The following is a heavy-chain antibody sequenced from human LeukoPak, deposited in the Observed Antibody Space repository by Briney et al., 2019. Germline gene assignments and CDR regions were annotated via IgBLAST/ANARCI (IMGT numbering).Heavy chain of an antibody. CDR1: GGTFIIYA. V-gene: IGHV1-69*04. Sequence: SVEISCNASGGTFIIYAISWVRRAPGQGLEWMGRIIPILGIANYAQKFQGRVTITADKSTSTAYMELSSLRSEDTAVYYCARAGAVAGTYDAFDIWGQGTMVTVSS. CDR3: ARAGAVAGTYDAFDI. CDR2: IIPILGIA. J-gene: IGHJ3*02. D-gene: IGHD6-19*01.